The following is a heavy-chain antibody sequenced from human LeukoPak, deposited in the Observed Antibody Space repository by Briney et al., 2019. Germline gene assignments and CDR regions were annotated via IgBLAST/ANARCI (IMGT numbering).Heavy chain of an antibody. CDR2: IPYDRTDK. Sequence: PGGSLRLSCAASGFSFSNYGMHWVRQAPGKGLEWVAVIPYDRTDKYYADSVRGRFTISRDNSKNTLYLQMNSLRAEDTAVYYCAKGGQVDTIHDAFDIWGQGTMVTVSS. V-gene: IGHV3-30*18. J-gene: IGHJ3*02. CDR3: AKGGQVDTIHDAFDI. CDR1: GFSFSNYG. D-gene: IGHD2-21*01.